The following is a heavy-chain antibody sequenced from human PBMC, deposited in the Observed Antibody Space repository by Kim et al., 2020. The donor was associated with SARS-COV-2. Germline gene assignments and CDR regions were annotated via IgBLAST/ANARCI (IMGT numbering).Heavy chain of an antibody. Sequence: ASVKVSCKASGYTFTSYGIIWVRQAPGQGLEWMGWINANNGYTNYAQRLQGRVTMTTDTSTNTAYVELRSLTSDDSAVYYCARDLCRTTTFSNIDTWFDP. V-gene: IGHV1-18*01. CDR2: INANNGYT. CDR1: GYTFTSYG. D-gene: IGHD2-2*01. CDR3: ARDLCRTTTFSNIDTWFDP. J-gene: IGHJ5*02.